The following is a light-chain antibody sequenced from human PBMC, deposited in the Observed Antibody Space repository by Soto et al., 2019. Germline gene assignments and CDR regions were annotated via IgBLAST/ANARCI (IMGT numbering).Light chain of an antibody. Sequence: EIVMTQSPATLSVSPGGRATLSCRASQSVSSNLAWYQQKPGQAPRLLIYGASTRATGIPARFSGSGSGTEFTLTISSLQPDDFATYYCQEFHSYSRTFGQGTKVDIK. CDR3: QEFHSYSRT. J-gene: IGKJ1*01. CDR2: GAS. CDR1: QSVSSN. V-gene: IGKV3-15*01.